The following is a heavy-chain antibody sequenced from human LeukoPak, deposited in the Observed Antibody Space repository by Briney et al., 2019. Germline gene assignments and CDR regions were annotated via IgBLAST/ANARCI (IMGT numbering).Heavy chain of an antibody. CDR3: ARGGYSFDY. J-gene: IGHJ4*02. V-gene: IGHV3-7*01. CDR2: LHADGIER. D-gene: IGHD5-12*01. CDR1: GFALSGYW. Sequence: GGSLRLSCAASGFALSGYWMSWVRPAPGKGLEWVARLHADGIERYYVDPVKGRFTISRDNAKNSLHLQMYNLRLDDTAVYYCARGGYSFDYLGQGTLVTVSS.